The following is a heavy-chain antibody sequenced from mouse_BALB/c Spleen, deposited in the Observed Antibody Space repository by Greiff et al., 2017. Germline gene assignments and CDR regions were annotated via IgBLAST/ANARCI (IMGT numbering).Heavy chain of an antibody. D-gene: IGHD1-1*01. V-gene: IGHV5-17*02. CDR2: ISSGSSTI. CDR3: AREVGLLYAMDY. J-gene: IGHJ4*01. CDR1: GFTFSSFG. Sequence: EVMLVESGGGLVQPGGSRKLSCAASGFTFSSFGMHWVRQAPEKGLEWVAYISSGSSTIYYADTVKGRFTISRDNPKNTLFLQMTSLRSEDTAMYYCAREVGLLYAMDYWGQGTSVTVSS.